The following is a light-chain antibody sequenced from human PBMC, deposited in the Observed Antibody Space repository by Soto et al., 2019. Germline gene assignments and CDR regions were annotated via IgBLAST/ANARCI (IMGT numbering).Light chain of an antibody. Sequence: DIVMTQSPDSLAVSLGERATINCKSSQSVLYSSNNKNYLAWYQQKPGQPPKLLIYWASTRESGVPDRFSGSGSGTDFTLTISSLQAEDVAVYYCQQWTFGQGTKVEIK. V-gene: IGKV4-1*01. CDR2: WAS. J-gene: IGKJ1*01. CDR3: QQWT. CDR1: QSVLYSSNNKNY.